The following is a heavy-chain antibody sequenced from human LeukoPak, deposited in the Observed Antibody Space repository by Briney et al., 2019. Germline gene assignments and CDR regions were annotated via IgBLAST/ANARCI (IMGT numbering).Heavy chain of an antibody. D-gene: IGHD5-12*01. CDR3: ARGGFPVHYYYMDV. CDR2: MNSDGSRT. CDR1: GFTFSSYW. J-gene: IGHJ6*03. V-gene: IGHV3-74*01. Sequence: GGSLRLSCAASGFTFSSYWMHWVRQAPGRGLVWVSGMNSDGSRTSYADSVKGRFTISRDNAKNTLYLQMNSLRAEDTAVYYCARGGFPVHYYYMDVWGKGTTVTISS.